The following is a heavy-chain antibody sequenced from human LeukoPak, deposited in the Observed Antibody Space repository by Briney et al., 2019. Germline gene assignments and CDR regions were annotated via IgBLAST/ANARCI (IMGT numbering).Heavy chain of an antibody. V-gene: IGHV4-4*07. Sequence: PSETLSLTCTVSGGSISSYYWSWIRQPAGKGLEWIGRIYTSGSTYYNPSLKSRVTISVDTSKNQFSLKLSSVTAADTAVFYCARRRIRLAPFDYWGQGTLVTVSS. CDR1: GGSISSYY. CDR2: IYTSGST. CDR3: ARRRIRLAPFDY. J-gene: IGHJ4*02. D-gene: IGHD6-19*01.